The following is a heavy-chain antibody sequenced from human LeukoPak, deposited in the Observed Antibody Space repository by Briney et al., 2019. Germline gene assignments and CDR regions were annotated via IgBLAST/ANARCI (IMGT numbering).Heavy chain of an antibody. CDR2: IRSKAYGGTT. Sequence: GGSLRLSCTASGFTFGDYAMSWFRQAPGKGLEWVGFIRSKAYGGTTEYAASVKGRFTISRDDSKSIAYLQMNSLKTEDTAVYYCTRDPPITGTTWGYYYGMDVWGQGTTVTVSS. J-gene: IGHJ6*02. CDR1: GFTFGDYA. V-gene: IGHV3-49*03. CDR3: TRDPPITGTTWGYYYGMDV. D-gene: IGHD1-20*01.